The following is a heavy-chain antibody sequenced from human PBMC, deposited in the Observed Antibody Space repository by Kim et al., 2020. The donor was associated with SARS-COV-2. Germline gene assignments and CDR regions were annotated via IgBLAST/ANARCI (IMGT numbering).Heavy chain of an antibody. Sequence: YNPSLKSRVTKSVDTSKNQFSLKLSSVTAADTAVYYCARDMASPLGAFDIWGQGTMVTVSS. V-gene: IGHV4-31*02. CDR3: ARDMASPLGAFDI. D-gene: IGHD5-12*01. J-gene: IGHJ3*02.